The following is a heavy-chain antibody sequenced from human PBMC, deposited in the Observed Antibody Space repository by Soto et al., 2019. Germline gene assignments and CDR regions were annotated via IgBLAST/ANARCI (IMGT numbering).Heavy chain of an antibody. CDR3: AKDRQWLTSEGDAFDI. Sequence: GGSLRLSCAASGFTFSSYAMSWVRQAPGKGLEWVSAISGSGGSTYYADSVKGRFTISRNNSKNTLYLQMNSLRAEDTAVYYCAKDRQWLTSEGDAFDIWGQGTMVTVSS. CDR2: ISGSGGST. J-gene: IGHJ3*02. V-gene: IGHV3-23*01. CDR1: GFTFSSYA. D-gene: IGHD6-19*01.